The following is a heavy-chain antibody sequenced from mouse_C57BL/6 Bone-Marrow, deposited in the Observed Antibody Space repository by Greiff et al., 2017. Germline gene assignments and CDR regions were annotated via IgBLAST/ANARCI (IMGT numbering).Heavy chain of an antibody. CDR1: GFNIKDDY. J-gene: IGHJ2*01. D-gene: IGHD2-1*01. V-gene: IGHV14-4*01. CDR2: IDPENGDT. Sequence: VQLQQSGAELVRPGASVKLSCTASGFNIKDDYMPWVKQRPEQGLEWIGWIDPENGDTAYDSKFQGAATLTADTSSNTAYLQLSSLTSEDTAVYYCTTDGNYVEYYFDYWGQGTTLTVAS. CDR3: TTDGNYVEYYFDY.